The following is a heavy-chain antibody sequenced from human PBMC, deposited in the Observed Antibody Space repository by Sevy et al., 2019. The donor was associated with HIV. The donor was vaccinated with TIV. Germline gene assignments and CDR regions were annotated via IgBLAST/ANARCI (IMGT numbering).Heavy chain of an antibody. Sequence: ASVKVSCKASGYTFSDYYIHWVRQAPGQGLEWMGWINPNSGGTNYAQKSQGRVTMTRDTSITTAYMELSRMRSDDTAVYYCARQSAYHFYGMDVWGQGTTVTVSS. D-gene: IGHD3-16*01. CDR3: ARQSAYHFYGMDV. V-gene: IGHV1-2*02. CDR1: GYTFSDYY. CDR2: INPNSGGT. J-gene: IGHJ6*02.